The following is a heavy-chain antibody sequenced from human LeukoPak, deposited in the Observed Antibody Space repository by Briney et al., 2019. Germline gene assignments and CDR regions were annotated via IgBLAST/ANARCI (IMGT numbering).Heavy chain of an antibody. Sequence: GASVKVSCKASGYTFTGYYMHWVRQAPGQGLEWMGWINPNSGGTNYAQKFQGWVTITRDTSISTAYMELSRLRSDDTAVYYCARDSSGSNDYWGQGTLVTVSS. D-gene: IGHD3-10*01. J-gene: IGHJ4*02. CDR3: ARDSSGSNDY. CDR2: INPNSGGT. CDR1: GYTFTGYY. V-gene: IGHV1-2*04.